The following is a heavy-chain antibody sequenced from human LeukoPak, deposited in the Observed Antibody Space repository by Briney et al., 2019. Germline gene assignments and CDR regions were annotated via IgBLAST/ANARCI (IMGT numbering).Heavy chain of an antibody. D-gene: IGHD3-22*01. CDR3: ARVPRSSGYYYLGAFDI. CDR2: IIPIFGTA. J-gene: IGHJ3*02. V-gene: IGHV1-69*06. Sequence: SVKVSCKASGGAFSSYAISWVRQAPGQGLEWMGGIIPIFGTANYAQKFQGRVTITADKSTSTAYMELSSLRSEDTAVYYCARVPRSSGYYYLGAFDIWGQGTMVTVSS. CDR1: GGAFSSYA.